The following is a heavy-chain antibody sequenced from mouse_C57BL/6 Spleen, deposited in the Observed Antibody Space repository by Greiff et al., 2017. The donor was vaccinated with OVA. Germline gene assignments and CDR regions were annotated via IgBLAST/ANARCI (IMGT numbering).Heavy chain of an antibody. V-gene: IGHV8-12*01. J-gene: IGHJ3*01. D-gene: IGHD1-1*01. CDR1: GFSLSTSGMG. Sequence: ESGPGILQSSQTLSLTCSFSGFSLSTSGMGVSWIRQPSGKGLEWLAHIYWDDDKRYNPSLKSRLTISKDTSRNQVFLKITSVDTADTATYYCARSGAYYYGSSYGFAYWGQGTLVTVSA. CDR3: ARSGAYYYGSSYGFAY. CDR2: IYWDDDK.